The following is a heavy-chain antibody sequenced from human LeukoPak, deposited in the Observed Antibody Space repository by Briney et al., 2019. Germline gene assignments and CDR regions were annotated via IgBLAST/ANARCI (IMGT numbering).Heavy chain of an antibody. CDR2: IYYSGST. J-gene: IGHJ4*02. Sequence: PSETLSLTCTVSGGSISSFYWTWIRQTPGKGLEWIEYIYYSGSTNYNPSLQGRVTISVDTSKNQFSLRLSSVTAADTAVYYCARLDYSLSQYYFDYWGQGTLVTVSS. CDR1: GGSISSFY. V-gene: IGHV4-59*08. CDR3: ARLDYSLSQYYFDY. D-gene: IGHD2-15*01.